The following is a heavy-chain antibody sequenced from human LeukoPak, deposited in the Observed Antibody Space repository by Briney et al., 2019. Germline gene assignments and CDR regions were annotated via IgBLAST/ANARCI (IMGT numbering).Heavy chain of an antibody. V-gene: IGHV3-73*01. CDR3: TRRYFHDRSGYFYGDF. D-gene: IGHD3-22*01. CDR2: IRSKANNYAT. J-gene: IGHJ4*02. Sequence: PGGSLKLSCAASGFTFSDSAMHWVRQASGKGLEWVGRIRSKANNYATTYGTSVKGRFTISRDDSKNTAYLQLNNLKTEDTAVYYCTRRYFHDRSGYFYGDFWGQGTLVIVSS. CDR1: GFTFSDSA.